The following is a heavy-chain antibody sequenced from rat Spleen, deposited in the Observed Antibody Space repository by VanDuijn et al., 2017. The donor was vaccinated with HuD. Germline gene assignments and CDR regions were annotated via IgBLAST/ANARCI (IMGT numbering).Heavy chain of an antibody. CDR1: GFTFSNYD. CDR2: ISYDDSGT. J-gene: IGHJ2*01. CDR3: ARQQPSDYFDY. Sequence: EVQLMESGGGLVQPGRSMKLSCAASGFTFSNYDMAWVRQAPTKGLEWVASISYDDSGTYYRDSVKGRFTISRDNAKSTLYLQMDSLRSEDTATYYCARQQPSDYFDYWGQGVMVTVSS. V-gene: IGHV5-25*01.